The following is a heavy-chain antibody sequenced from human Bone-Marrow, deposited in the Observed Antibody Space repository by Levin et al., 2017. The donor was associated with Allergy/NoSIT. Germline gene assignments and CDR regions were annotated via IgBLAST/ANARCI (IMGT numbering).Heavy chain of an antibody. CDR3: AKRCGPTVTTLGGGMDV. V-gene: IGHV3-30*18. Sequence: GESLKISCAASGFTFSSYGMHWVRQAPGKGLEWVAVISYDGSNKYYADSVKGRFTISRDNSKNTLYLQMNSLRAEDTAVYYCAKRCGPTVTTLGGGMDVWGQGTTVTVSS. CDR1: GFTFSSYG. CDR2: ISYDGSNK. J-gene: IGHJ6*02. D-gene: IGHD4-17*01.